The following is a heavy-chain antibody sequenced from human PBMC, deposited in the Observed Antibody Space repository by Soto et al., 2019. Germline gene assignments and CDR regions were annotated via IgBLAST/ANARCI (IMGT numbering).Heavy chain of an antibody. CDR1: GFTFSSYG. V-gene: IGHV3-33*01. CDR3: ARADIVLVPAYYGMDV. CDR2: IWYDGSNK. D-gene: IGHD2-2*01. Sequence: QVQLVESGGGVVQPGRSLRLSCAASGFTFSSYGMHWVRQAPGKGLEWVAVIWYDGSNKYYADSVKGRFTISRDNSKNKLYLQMNSLRAEDTAVYYCARADIVLVPAYYGMDVWGQGTTVTVSS. J-gene: IGHJ6*02.